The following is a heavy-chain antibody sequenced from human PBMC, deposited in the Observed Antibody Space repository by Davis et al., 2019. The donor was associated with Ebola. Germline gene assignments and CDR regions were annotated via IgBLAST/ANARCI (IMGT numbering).Heavy chain of an antibody. V-gene: IGHV3-53*05. D-gene: IGHD6-19*01. CDR2: IYDHST. J-gene: IGHJ4*02. CDR1: GFTVSSNH. CDR3: ATTQWLRKFDN. Sequence: GEFLKISCTASGFTVSSNHMSWVRQAPGKGLEWVSVIYDHSTAYADSVRGRFIISRDKSNNTLYLEMNSLRVDDTAVYYCATTQWLRKFDNWGQGTLVTVSS.